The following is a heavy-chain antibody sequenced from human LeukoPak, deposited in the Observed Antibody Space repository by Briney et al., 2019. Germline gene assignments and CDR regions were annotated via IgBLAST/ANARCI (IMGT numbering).Heavy chain of an antibody. CDR2: IYYSGST. CDR3: ARDSPLERGDDAFDI. V-gene: IGHV4-59*11. J-gene: IGHJ3*02. Sequence: SETLSLTCTVSGGSISSHYWSWIRQPPGKGLEWIGYIYYSGSTNYNPSLKSRVTISVDTSKNQFSLKLSSVTAADTAVYYCARDSPLERGDDAFDIWGQGTMVTVFS. D-gene: IGHD3-10*01. CDR1: GGSISSHY.